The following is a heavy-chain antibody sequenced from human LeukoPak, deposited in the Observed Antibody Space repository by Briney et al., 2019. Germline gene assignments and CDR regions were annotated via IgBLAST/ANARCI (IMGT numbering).Heavy chain of an antibody. J-gene: IGHJ5*02. CDR1: GFTFTSYS. CDR3: AKDGGAYFGSVNFLGPNNWLVP. D-gene: IGHD3-10*01. Sequence: GWSLRLSCASSGFTFTSYSMNWVRQAPGKGLKWVTAISYDGTSQYYADSVRGRFTISRDNSSGSLFLQMNSLRHEDTAVYYCAKDGGAYFGSVNFLGPNNWLVPWGQGTLVTVSS. V-gene: IGHV3-30*18. CDR2: ISYDGTSQ.